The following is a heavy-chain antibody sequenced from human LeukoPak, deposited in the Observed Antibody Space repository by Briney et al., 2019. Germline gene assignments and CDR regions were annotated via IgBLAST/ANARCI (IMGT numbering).Heavy chain of an antibody. CDR2: IRSKAYGGTT. CDR1: GFTFGDYA. Sequence: GGSLRLSCTASGFTFGDYAMSWVRQAPGKGLEWVGFIRSKAYGGTTEYAASVKGRFTISRDDSKSIAYLQMNSLKTEDTAVYYCARDPQFSSSWYIGGPYFDYWGQGTLVTVSS. J-gene: IGHJ4*02. V-gene: IGHV3-49*04. D-gene: IGHD6-13*01. CDR3: ARDPQFSSSWYIGGPYFDY.